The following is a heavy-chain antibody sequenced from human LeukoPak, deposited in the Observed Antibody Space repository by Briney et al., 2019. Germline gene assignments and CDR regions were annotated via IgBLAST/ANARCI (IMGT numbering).Heavy chain of an antibody. CDR1: GGSISSGGYY. CDR2: IYYSGST. Sequence: PSQTLSLTCTVSGGSISSGGYYWSWIRQHPGKGLEWIGYIYYSGSTYYNPSLKSRVTLSVDTSKNQFSLKLSSVTAADTAVYYCASLGSTVTTFYYWGQGTLVTVSS. D-gene: IGHD4-17*01. V-gene: IGHV4-31*03. J-gene: IGHJ4*02. CDR3: ASLGSTVTTFYY.